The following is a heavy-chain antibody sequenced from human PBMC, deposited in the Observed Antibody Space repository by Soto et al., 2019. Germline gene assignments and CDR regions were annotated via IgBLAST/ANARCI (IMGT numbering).Heavy chain of an antibody. D-gene: IGHD2-15*01. Sequence: SETLSLTCSVSGDSISSYYWSWIRRPPGKGLEWIGFVYSNGTTSYSRSLRSRVTMSVDTSTNQFSLNLKSVTAADSAVYYCARTPLIWGQGILVTVSS. CDR1: GDSISSYY. CDR3: ARTPLI. J-gene: IGHJ4*02. V-gene: IGHV4-59*01. CDR2: VYSNGTT.